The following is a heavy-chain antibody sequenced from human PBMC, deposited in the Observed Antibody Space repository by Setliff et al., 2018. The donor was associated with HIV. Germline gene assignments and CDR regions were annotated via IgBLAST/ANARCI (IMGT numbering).Heavy chain of an antibody. Sequence: SETLSLTCAVYGGSFSGYYWSWIRQPPGKGLEWIGEINHSGSTNYNPSLKSRITISLDTSKNQFPLRMRSVTAADTAVYYCARVFVDTAVLRVLEYYFDSWGRGTLVTVS. CDR3: ARVFVDTAVLRVLEYYFDS. CDR2: INHSGST. V-gene: IGHV4-34*01. D-gene: IGHD5-18*01. CDR1: GGSFSGYY. J-gene: IGHJ4*02.